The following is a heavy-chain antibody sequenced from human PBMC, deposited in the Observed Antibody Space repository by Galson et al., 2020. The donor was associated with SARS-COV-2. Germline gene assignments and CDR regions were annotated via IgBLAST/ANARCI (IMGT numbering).Heavy chain of an antibody. CDR3: ARGRGTRGYNWNYVWFDP. V-gene: IGHV1-2*04. CDR2: IKPNSGGT. J-gene: IGHJ5*02. D-gene: IGHD1-7*01. CDR1: GNTLTGYY. Sequence: ASVKVYCKASGNTLTGYYMHWMRQAPGQGLVWMGRIKPNSGGTKYAQTFQGWVTMTRDTSISTAYMELSRLRSDDTAVYYCARGRGTRGYNWNYVWFDPWGQGTLVTVSS.